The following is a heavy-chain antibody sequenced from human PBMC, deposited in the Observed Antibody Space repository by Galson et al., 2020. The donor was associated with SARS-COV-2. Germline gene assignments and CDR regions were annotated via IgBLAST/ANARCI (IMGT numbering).Heavy chain of an antibody. CDR1: GITFSSYS. J-gene: IGHJ4*01. Sequence: TGGSLRLSCAASGITFSSYSMNWVRQAPGKGLEWVSYITRGSDTKYYADSVKGRFTVSRDNAKNSVYLHMNNLRDEDTAVYYCATEAHDYWGHGTLVTVSS. V-gene: IGHV3-48*02. CDR3: ATEAHDY. CDR2: ITRGSDTK.